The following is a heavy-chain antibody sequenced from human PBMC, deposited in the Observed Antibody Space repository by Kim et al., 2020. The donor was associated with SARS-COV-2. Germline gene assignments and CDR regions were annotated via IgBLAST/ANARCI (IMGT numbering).Heavy chain of an antibody. Sequence: DGSETYDVDSVKGRFTVSRDNAKNSLYLQMNSLGVDDTAVYYCTRGSGDYWGQGTLVTVSS. CDR2: DGSET. J-gene: IGHJ4*02. D-gene: IGHD7-27*01. CDR3: TRGSGDY. V-gene: IGHV3-7*01.